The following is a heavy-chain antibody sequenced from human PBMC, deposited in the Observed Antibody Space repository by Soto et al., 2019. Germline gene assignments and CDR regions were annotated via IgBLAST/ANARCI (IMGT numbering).Heavy chain of an antibody. CDR3: AKDTGYCTKGVCLSNWVDS. D-gene: IGHD2-8*01. Sequence: QVQLVESGVGVVQPGRSLRLSCAASGFTFSNYGIHWVRQAPGKGLEWVAVISYDGNNKYYADSVEGRFTISRDNSMNTVYLQMNSLRDEDTAMYYCAKDTGYCTKGVCLSNWVDSWGQGTLVTVSS. V-gene: IGHV3-30*18. CDR1: GFTFSNYG. J-gene: IGHJ5*01. CDR2: ISYDGNNK.